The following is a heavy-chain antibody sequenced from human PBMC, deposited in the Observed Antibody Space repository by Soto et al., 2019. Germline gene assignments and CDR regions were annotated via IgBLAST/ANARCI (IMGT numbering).Heavy chain of an antibody. D-gene: IGHD2-8*01. V-gene: IGHV3-30*18. CDR2: ISYDGSNK. J-gene: IGHJ4*02. CDR1: GFTFSSYG. Sequence: PGGSLRLSCAASGFTFSSYGMHWVRQAPGKGLEWVAVISYDGSNKYYADSVKGRFTISRDNSKNTLYLQMNSLRAEDTAVYYCVKVGCTNGVCYTLDYWGQGTLVTVS. CDR3: VKVGCTNGVCYTLDY.